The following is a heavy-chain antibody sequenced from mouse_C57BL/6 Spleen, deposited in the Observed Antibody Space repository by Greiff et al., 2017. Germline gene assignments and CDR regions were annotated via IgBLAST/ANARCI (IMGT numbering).Heavy chain of an antibody. CDR3: ASHGLLFDY. CDR2: INPNDSET. V-gene: IGHV1-61*01. D-gene: IGHD1-1*01. Sequence: QVQLQQPGAELVRPGASVKLSCKASGYTFTSYWMDWVKQRPGKGLEWIGNINPNDSETNYNQKFKDKATLTVDKSSSTAYMQLSSLSSEDSAVYYCASHGLLFDYWGQGTTLTVSS. J-gene: IGHJ2*01. CDR1: GYTFTSYW.